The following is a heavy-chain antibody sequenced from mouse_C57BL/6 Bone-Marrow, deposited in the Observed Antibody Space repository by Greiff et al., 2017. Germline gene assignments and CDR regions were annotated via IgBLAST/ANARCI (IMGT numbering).Heavy chain of an antibody. D-gene: IGHD3-2*02. V-gene: IGHV5-6*01. J-gene: IGHJ2*01. CDR2: ISSGGGYT. CDR3: AGQLRLPSDY. Sequence: EVQVVESGGDLVKPGGSLKLSCAASGFTFSSYGMSWVRQTPDKRLEWVATISSGGGYTYYPDSVKGRFTISRDNAKNTLYLQMSSLKSEDTAMYYCAGQLRLPSDYWGQGTTLTVSS. CDR1: GFTFSSYG.